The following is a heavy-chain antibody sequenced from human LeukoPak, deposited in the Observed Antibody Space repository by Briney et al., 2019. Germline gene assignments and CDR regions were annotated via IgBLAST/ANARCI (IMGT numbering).Heavy chain of an antibody. Sequence: ASETLSLTCTVSGYSISSGYYWGWIRQPPGKGLEWIGSIYHSGSTYYNPSLKSRVTISVDTSKNQFSLRLRSVTAADTAVYYCARRRRTSPFEIWGQGTMVTVSS. CDR1: GYSISSGYY. J-gene: IGHJ3*02. V-gene: IGHV4-38-2*02. D-gene: IGHD2-2*01. CDR3: ARRRRTSPFEI. CDR2: IYHSGST.